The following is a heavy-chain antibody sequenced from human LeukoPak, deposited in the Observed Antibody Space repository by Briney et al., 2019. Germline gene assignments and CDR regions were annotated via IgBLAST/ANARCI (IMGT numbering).Heavy chain of an antibody. CDR1: GDSVSGNRAT. CDR3: GGAEHDWGPEY. J-gene: IGHJ4*02. CDR2: IYYRSKWYA. Sequence: SQTLSLTCAISGDSVSGNRATWNWLRQSPSRGLEWLGRIYYRSKWYADYAVSVKGRITINPDTSKNQFSLLLNSVTPEDTAVYFCGGAEHDWGPEYWGRGTLVTVSP. V-gene: IGHV6-1*01. D-gene: IGHD3-9*01.